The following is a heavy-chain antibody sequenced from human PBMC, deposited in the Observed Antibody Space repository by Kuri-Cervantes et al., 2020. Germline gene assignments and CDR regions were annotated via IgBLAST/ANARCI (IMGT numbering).Heavy chain of an antibody. CDR3: ARDHLSCSGGSCYSWNWYFDL. V-gene: IGHV3-48*02. D-gene: IGHD2-15*01. J-gene: IGHJ2*01. CDR1: GFTFSSYS. CDR2: ISSSSSTI. Sequence: LSLTCAASGFTFSSYSMNWVRQAPGKGLEWVSYISSSSSTIYYADSVKGRFTISRDNAKNSLYLQMNSLRDEDTAVYYCARDHLSCSGGSCYSWNWYFDLWGRGTLVTVSS.